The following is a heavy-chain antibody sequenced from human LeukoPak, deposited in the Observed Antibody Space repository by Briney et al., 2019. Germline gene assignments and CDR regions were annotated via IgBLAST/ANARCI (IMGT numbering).Heavy chain of an antibody. Sequence: GGSLRLSCAGSGFTFSSHWTTWVRQAPGKGLEWVASIKEDGSEKHYVDSVSGRFTISRDNAKNSLHLQMSSLRAEDTAVYYCARRGITISGVLVYHYSGLDVWGQGTTVTVSS. D-gene: IGHD3-3*01. CDR3: ARRGITISGVLVYHYSGLDV. V-gene: IGHV3-7*01. CDR2: IKEDGSEK. CDR1: GFTFSSHW. J-gene: IGHJ6*02.